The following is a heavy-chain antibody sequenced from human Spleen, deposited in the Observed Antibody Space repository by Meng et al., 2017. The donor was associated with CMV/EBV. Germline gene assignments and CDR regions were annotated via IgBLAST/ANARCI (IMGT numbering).Heavy chain of an antibody. CDR3: ARSGRFDY. CDR1: GGSFSGYY. CDR2: INHSGST. Sequence: GHLKPWAPGLLKPSGPLALACAVYGGSFSGYYWSWIRQPPGKGLEWIGEINHSGSTNYNPSLKSRVTISVDTSKNQFSLKLSSVTAADTAVYYCARSGRFDYWGQGTLVTVSS. V-gene: IGHV4-34*01. D-gene: IGHD1-14*01. J-gene: IGHJ4*02.